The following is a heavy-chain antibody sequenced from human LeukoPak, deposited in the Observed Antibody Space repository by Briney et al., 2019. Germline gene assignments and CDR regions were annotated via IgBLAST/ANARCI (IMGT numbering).Heavy chain of an antibody. Sequence: GGSLRLSCAASGFTFSCNAMSWVRQAPGKGLEWVSAISGSGDSTFYADSVKGRFTISRDNSKNTLYLQMNSLRAEDTAVYYCARHTGSGYYYGNWGQGTLVTVSS. D-gene: IGHD3-22*01. CDR1: GFTFSCNA. V-gene: IGHV3-23*01. J-gene: IGHJ4*02. CDR2: ISGSGDST. CDR3: ARHTGSGYYYGN.